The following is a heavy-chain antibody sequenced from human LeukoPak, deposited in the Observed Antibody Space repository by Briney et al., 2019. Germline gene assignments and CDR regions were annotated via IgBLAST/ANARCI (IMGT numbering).Heavy chain of an antibody. CDR3: VRENSVDYFRGPFDPFDI. V-gene: IGHV1-8*01. Sequence: ASVKVSCKASGYTFTSYDINWVRQATGQGLEWMGWMNHNSGNTGYAQKFRGRVTITADKSTRTAYMELSSLRSDDTAVYYCVRENSVDYFRGPFDPFDIWGQGTMVTVSS. CDR1: GYTFTSYD. J-gene: IGHJ3*02. CDR2: MNHNSGNT. D-gene: IGHD3-10*01.